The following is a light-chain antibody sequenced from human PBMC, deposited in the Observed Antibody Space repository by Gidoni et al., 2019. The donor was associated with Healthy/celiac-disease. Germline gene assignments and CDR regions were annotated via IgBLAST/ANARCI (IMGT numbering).Light chain of an antibody. Sequence: EIVLTQSPATLSLSPGERATLSCRASQSVSSYLAWYQQQPGQAPRLLIYDASNRATGIPARFSGSGSGTDFTLTISSLEPEDFAVYYCQQRSYWTFGQGTKVEIK. CDR3: QQRSYWT. CDR1: QSVSSY. J-gene: IGKJ1*01. V-gene: IGKV3-11*01. CDR2: DAS.